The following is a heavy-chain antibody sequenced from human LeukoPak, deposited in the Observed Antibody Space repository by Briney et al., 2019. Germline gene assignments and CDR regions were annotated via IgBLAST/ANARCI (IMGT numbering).Heavy chain of an antibody. CDR1: GYTFTSYW. V-gene: IGHV5-51*01. CDR3: ARQVNDAMDS. Sequence: GESPKISCKVSGYTFTSYWIAWVRQMPGKGLEWMGIIYLGDSKSRYSPSFQGHVTISADKSISTAYLQWSSLNASDTAMYYCARQVNDAMDSWGQGTLVTVSS. J-gene: IGHJ4*02. CDR2: IYLGDSKS. D-gene: IGHD1-1*01.